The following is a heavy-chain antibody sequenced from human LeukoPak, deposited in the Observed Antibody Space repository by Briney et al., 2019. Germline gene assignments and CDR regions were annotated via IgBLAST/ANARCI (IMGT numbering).Heavy chain of an antibody. Sequence: PGGSLRLSCAASEFTFSSYSRNWVRQAPGKGLQWVSYITGSGSGIHYADSVQGRFTIYRDNAKNTLYLHMNRLRDEDTAVYYCASPHSGYGWGQGTLVTVSS. CDR3: ASPHSGYG. J-gene: IGHJ4*02. CDR2: ITGSGSGI. D-gene: IGHD5-12*01. CDR1: EFTFSSYS. V-gene: IGHV3-48*02.